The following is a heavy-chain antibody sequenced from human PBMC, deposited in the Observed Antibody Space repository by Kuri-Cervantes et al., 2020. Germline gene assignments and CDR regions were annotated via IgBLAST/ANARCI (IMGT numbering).Heavy chain of an antibody. V-gene: IGHV3-33*01. Sequence: GESLKISCAASGFTFSSYGMHWVRQAPGRGLEWVAVIWYDGSNTYYADSVKGRFTISRDNSKNTLYLQMNSLRAEDTAVYYCARDDRTYTAMAYWGQGTLVTVSS. D-gene: IGHD5-18*01. CDR1: GFTFSSYG. CDR2: IWYDGSNT. CDR3: ARDDRTYTAMAY. J-gene: IGHJ4*02.